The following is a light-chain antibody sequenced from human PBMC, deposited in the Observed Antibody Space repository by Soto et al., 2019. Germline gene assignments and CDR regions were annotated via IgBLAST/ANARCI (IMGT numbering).Light chain of an antibody. V-gene: IGKV3-20*01. Sequence: EIVLTQSPGTLSLSPGERATLSCRASQSVISSYLAWYQQKPGQAPRILIFGASNRATGIPDRFSGSGSGTDFTLTISRLEPEDFAVYYCQHYSGSPGYTFGQGTKLQIK. CDR1: QSVISSY. J-gene: IGKJ2*01. CDR2: GAS. CDR3: QHYSGSPGYT.